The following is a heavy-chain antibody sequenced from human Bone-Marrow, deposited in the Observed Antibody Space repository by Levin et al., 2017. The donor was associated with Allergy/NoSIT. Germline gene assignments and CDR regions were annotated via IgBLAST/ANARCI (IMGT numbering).Heavy chain of an antibody. CDR3: AKLEGRYLLTLRIWRGSVCNFDN. J-gene: IGHJ4*02. D-gene: IGHD3-16*02. CDR1: GFNFNMYA. V-gene: IGHV3-23*01. CDR2: ISGTGEST. Sequence: GESLKISCAATGFNFNMYAMTWVRQAPGKGLEWVSSISGTGESTFYADSVKGRFTISRDNSKNTLYLQMSSLRADDTAIYYCAKLEGRYLLTLRIWRGSVCNFDNWGQGTQVTV.